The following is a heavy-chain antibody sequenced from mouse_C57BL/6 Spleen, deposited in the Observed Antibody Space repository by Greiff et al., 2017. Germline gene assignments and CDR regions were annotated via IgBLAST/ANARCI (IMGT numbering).Heavy chain of an antibody. CDR2: INPNYGTT. J-gene: IGHJ2*01. D-gene: IGHD2-2*01. CDR1: GYSFTDYN. V-gene: IGHV1-39*01. Sequence: EVKLQESGPELVKPGASVKISCKASGYSFTDYNMNWVKQSHGKSLEWIGVINPNYGTTSYNQKFKGKATLTVDQSSSTAYMQLSSLTSEDSAVYYCANEAIGYDSYFDYWGQGTPVTVSA. CDR3: ANEAIGYDSYFDY.